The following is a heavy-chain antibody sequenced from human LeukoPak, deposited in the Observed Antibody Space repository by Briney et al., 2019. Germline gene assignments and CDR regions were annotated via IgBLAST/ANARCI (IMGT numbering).Heavy chain of an antibody. Sequence: PGGSLGLSCAASGFTLSRFWMSWVRQAPGKGLEWVANIKQDGSEKYYVDSVKGRFTISRDNAKNSLYLQMNSLRAEDTAVFYCARDGTYTDYDPDFDIWGQGTLVTVSS. CDR3: ARDGTYTDYDPDFDI. J-gene: IGHJ4*02. V-gene: IGHV3-7*04. D-gene: IGHD5-12*01. CDR2: IKQDGSEK. CDR1: GFTLSRFW.